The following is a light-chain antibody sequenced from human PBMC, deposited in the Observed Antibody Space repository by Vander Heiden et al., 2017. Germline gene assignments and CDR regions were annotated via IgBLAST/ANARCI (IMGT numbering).Light chain of an antibody. CDR1: QGISKY. V-gene: IGKV1-39*01. CDR3: QRSYSIPSCT. Sequence: IKMTQSPSSLSASVGDRVTITCRASQGISKYLNWYQQKPGKAPKLLIYAASNLQSGVPSRFSGSGSETEFTLTISSLQPEDFATYYCQRSYSIPSCTFGPGTKVDIK. CDR2: AAS. J-gene: IGKJ3*01.